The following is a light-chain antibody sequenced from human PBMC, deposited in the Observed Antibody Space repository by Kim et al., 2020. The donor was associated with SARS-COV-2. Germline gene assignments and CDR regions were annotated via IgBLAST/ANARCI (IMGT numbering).Light chain of an antibody. CDR3: SAWDSSLSAWV. CDR2: RNN. Sequence: RQTATLPCTGNRNDVGNEGATWLQQHQGHPPKLLSSRNNNRPSGISERFSASRSGDTASLTITGLQPEDEADYYCSAWDSSLSAWVFGGGTKLTVL. CDR1: RNDVGNEG. V-gene: IGLV10-54*01. J-gene: IGLJ3*02.